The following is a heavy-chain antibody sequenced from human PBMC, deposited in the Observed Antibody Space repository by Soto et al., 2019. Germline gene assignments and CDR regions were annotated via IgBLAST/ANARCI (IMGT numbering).Heavy chain of an antibody. Sequence: QVQLQESGPELVKPSETLSLTCTVSGGSISNYYWSWIRQPPGKGLEWIGYIHYSGSTNYSPSLKSRVTISVDTSKNRFSLKLSSVTAADTAVYYCARAYCSGDTGSAYNWFDPWGQGTLFTVSS. J-gene: IGHJ5*02. D-gene: IGHD2-15*01. CDR1: GGSISNYY. V-gene: IGHV4-59*01. CDR2: IHYSGST. CDR3: ARAYCSGDTGSAYNWFDP.